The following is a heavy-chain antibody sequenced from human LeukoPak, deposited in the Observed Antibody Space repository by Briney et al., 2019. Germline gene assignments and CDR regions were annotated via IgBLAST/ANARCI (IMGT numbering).Heavy chain of an antibody. D-gene: IGHD2-15*01. CDR2: ISYDGSNK. V-gene: IGHV3-30*03. Sequence: PGGSLRLSCAASGITFSSYGMHWVRQAPGKGLEWVAVISYDGSNKYYADSVKGRFTISRDNSKNTLYLHMNSLRTEDTALYYCARDLGIVVVVAALDYWGQGTLVTVSS. CDR3: ARDLGIVVVVAALDY. CDR1: GITFSSYG. J-gene: IGHJ4*02.